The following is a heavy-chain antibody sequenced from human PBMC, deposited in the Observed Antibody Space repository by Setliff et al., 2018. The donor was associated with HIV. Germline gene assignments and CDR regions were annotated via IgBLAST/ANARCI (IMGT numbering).Heavy chain of an antibody. CDR1: GFTFSNFA. Sequence: LRLSCAASGFTFSNFAMSWVRLTPGKGLEWVSGITDSGSTTYYDDSVKGRFTISRDNSKNTLYLQMNSLRAEDTAVYYCARDLHFAFDIWGQGTMVTVSS. D-gene: IGHD3-3*02. CDR2: ITDSGSTT. V-gene: IGHV3-23*01. CDR3: ARDLHFAFDI. J-gene: IGHJ3*02.